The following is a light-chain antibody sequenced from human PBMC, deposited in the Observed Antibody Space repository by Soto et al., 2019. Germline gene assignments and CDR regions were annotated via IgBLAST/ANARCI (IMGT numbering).Light chain of an antibody. V-gene: IGLV2-11*01. CDR3: CSYAGSYTFAV. J-gene: IGLJ2*01. CDR2: DVS. Sequence: QSALTQPRSVSGSPGQSVTISCTGTSSDVGGYNYVSWYQQHPGKAPKLMIYDVSERPSGVPDRFSGSKSGSTASLTISGLPAEDEADYYCCSYAGSYTFAVFGGGTKLTVL. CDR1: SSDVGGYNY.